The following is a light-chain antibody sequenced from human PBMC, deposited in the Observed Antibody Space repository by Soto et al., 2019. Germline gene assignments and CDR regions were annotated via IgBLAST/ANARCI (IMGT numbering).Light chain of an antibody. Sequence: DIQLTQSPSFLSASVGDRVTVTCRASQGISSYLAWSQQKPGKAPKLLIYAASTLQSGVPSRFSGSGSGTEFTLTISSLQPEDFATYYCQQLNSYPLTFGPGTKVDIK. J-gene: IGKJ3*01. CDR1: QGISSY. CDR3: QQLNSYPLT. CDR2: AAS. V-gene: IGKV1-9*01.